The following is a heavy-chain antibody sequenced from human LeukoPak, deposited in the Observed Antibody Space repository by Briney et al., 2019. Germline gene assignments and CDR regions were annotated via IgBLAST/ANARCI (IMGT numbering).Heavy chain of an antibody. CDR2: IGGSGSST. Sequence: PGGSLRLSCAASGFRFSNYAMSWVRQAPGKGREWVSGIGGSGSSTYYADSVKGRFTISRDNSKNTLYLQMNSLRAEDTAVYYSAKLWFGELGAVYFDYWGQGTLVTVSS. V-gene: IGHV3-23*01. J-gene: IGHJ4*02. D-gene: IGHD3-10*01. CDR3: AKLWFGELGAVYFDY. CDR1: GFRFSNYA.